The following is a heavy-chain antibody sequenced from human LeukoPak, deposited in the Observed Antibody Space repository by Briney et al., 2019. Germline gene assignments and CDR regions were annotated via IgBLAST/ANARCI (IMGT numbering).Heavy chain of an antibody. J-gene: IGHJ5*01. CDR3: AREIAAAGIIRFDS. V-gene: IGHV3-53*01. D-gene: IGHD6-13*01. CDR2: IYSGGST. Sequence: GGSLRLSCAASGFTVSSNYMSWVRQAPGKGLEWASVIYSGGSTYYADSVKGRFIISRDNSKNTLYLLMNSLRAEDTAVYYCAREIAAAGIIRFDSWGQGTLVTVSS. CDR1: GFTVSSNY.